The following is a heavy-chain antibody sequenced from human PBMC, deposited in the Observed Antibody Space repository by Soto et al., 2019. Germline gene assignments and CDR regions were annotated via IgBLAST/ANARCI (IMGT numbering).Heavy chain of an antibody. CDR1: GGTFGSYA. J-gene: IGHJ6*02. CDR2: IIPIPGTA. V-gene: IGHV1-69*01. D-gene: IGHD2-2*01. CDR3: ARSQGSSTSLEIYYYYYYGMEV. Sequence: QVQLVQSGAEVKKPGSSVKVSCKASGGTFGSYAISWVRQAPGQGREWMGGIIPIPGTANYAQKFQGRVTIAADESTSTACMELSSLRSEDTAVYYCARSQGSSTSLEIYYYYYYGMEVWGQGTTVTVSS.